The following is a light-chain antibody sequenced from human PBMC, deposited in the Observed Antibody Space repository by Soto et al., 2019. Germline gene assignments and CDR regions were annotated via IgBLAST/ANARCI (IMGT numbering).Light chain of an antibody. J-gene: IGKJ2*01. Sequence: DVRVSQSASTLSASVGDRVTITCRASQSISSWLAWYKQKPGKAHRLLMYKVNNLERGLPSRFSGSRSGTEFTLTISSLQPDDFATYYCQHYNSYSEAFGQGTKLDVK. CDR2: KVN. CDR3: QHYNSYSEA. CDR1: QSISSW. V-gene: IGKV1-5*03.